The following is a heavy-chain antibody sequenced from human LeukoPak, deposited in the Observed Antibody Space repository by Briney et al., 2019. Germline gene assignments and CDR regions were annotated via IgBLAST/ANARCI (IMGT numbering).Heavy chain of an antibody. J-gene: IGHJ4*02. CDR2: IWYDGSNK. V-gene: IGHV3-33*01. D-gene: IGHD1-26*01. Sequence: GGSLRPSCAASGFTFSSYGMHWVRQAPGKGLEWVAVIWYDGSNKYYADSVKGRFTISRDNSKNTLYLQMNSLRAEDTAVYYCARAGSCSQADYWGQGTLVTVSS. CDR3: ARAGSCSQADY. CDR1: GFTFSSYG.